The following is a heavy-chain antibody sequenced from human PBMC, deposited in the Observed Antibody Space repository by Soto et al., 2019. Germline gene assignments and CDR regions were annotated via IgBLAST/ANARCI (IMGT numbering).Heavy chain of an antibody. CDR3: ARDGIPYCGGDCYFEY. D-gene: IGHD2-21*02. CDR2: IWYDGSNK. J-gene: IGHJ4*02. V-gene: IGHV3-33*01. CDR1: GFIFSTYG. Sequence: QVQLVESGGGVVQPGRSLRLSCAASGFIFSTYGMHWVRQAPGKGLEWVAVIWYDGSNKYYADSVKGRFTISRDNSKKTLYLQMNSLRAEDTAVYYCARDGIPYCGGDCYFEYWGQGTLVTVSS.